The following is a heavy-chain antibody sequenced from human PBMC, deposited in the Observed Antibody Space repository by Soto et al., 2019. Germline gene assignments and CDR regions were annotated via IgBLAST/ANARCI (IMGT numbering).Heavy chain of an antibody. Sequence: EVPLVQSGGGLVQPGGSLRLSCVGSGFTFTDFYMNWVRQAPGKGLEWVANIRPDGSETNYVESVKGRFTTSRDNAKNSLFLQMNSLRADDTAVYYCAGWGGHDYNYWGQGILVTVSS. J-gene: IGHJ4*02. CDR2: IRPDGSET. D-gene: IGHD4-4*01. CDR1: GFTFTDFY. CDR3: AGWGGHDYNY. V-gene: IGHV3-7*03.